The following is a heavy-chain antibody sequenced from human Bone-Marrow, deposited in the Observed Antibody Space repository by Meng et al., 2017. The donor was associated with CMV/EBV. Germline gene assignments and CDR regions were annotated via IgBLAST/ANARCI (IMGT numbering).Heavy chain of an antibody. Sequence: GSLRLSCTVSGASVRSGGHYWSWIRQPPGKGLEWIGYLYNSGNTYYNPSLKSRVTISGDTSKNQFSLRLTSVTAADTAVYYCARGRRYSSSTNCYYYGMDVWGQGTTVTVSS. J-gene: IGHJ6*02. V-gene: IGHV4-61*08. CDR1: GASVRSGGHY. CDR2: LYNSGNT. CDR3: ARGRRYSSSTNCYYYGMDV. D-gene: IGHD2-2*01.